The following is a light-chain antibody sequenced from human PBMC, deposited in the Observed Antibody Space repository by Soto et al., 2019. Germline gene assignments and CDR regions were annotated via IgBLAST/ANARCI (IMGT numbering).Light chain of an antibody. CDR3: QQSVNTPWT. Sequence: DIQMTQSPSSLSASVGDRVTITCRASQSISSYLNWYQQKPGKAPNLLIYIASSLQSGVPSRFSGSGSGADFTLTISSLQPEDFATYYCQQSVNTPWTFGQGTKVEIK. J-gene: IGKJ1*01. CDR1: QSISSY. CDR2: IAS. V-gene: IGKV1-39*01.